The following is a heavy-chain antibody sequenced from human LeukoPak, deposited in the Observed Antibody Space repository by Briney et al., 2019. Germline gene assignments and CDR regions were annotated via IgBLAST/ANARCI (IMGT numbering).Heavy chain of an antibody. CDR1: GGSISNNY. CDR3: ARAGPPGYYSDYYMNF. J-gene: IGHJ6*03. CDR2: IYTSGST. V-gene: IGHV4-4*07. Sequence: PSETLSLTCTVSGGSISNNYWSWIRQPAGKGLEWIGHIYTSGSTNYNPSLRSRVTMSVDTSKNQFSLKLSSVTAADTAVYFCARAGPPGYYSDYYMNFGAKGPTAT.